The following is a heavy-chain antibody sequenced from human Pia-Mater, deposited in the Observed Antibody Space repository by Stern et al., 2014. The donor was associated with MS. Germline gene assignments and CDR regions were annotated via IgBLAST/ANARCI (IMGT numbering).Heavy chain of an antibody. Sequence: EVQLLQSGAELIRPGESLKISCKGAGFKFSIYWIAWVRQMPGKGLEWMGIIYPGNSETRSSPSFQGQVTMSAAKSPSTAYLQWSSLNASDTAMYFCARQTTAWASDVWGQGTLVTVSS. CDR1: GFKFSIYW. J-gene: IGHJ4*02. CDR2: IYPGNSET. D-gene: IGHD1-14*01. V-gene: IGHV5-51*01. CDR3: ARQTTAWASDV.